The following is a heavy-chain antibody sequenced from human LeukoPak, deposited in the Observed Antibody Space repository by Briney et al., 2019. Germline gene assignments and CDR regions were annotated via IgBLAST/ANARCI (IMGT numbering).Heavy chain of an antibody. CDR3: AELGITMIGGV. D-gene: IGHD3-10*02. CDR2: INWNGGST. CDR1: GFTFDDYG. J-gene: IGHJ6*04. Sequence: GGSLRISCAASGFTFDDYGMSWVRQARGKGLEWVSGINWNGGSTGYADSVKGRFTISRDNAKNSLYLQMNSLRAEDTAVYYCAELGITMIGGVWGKGTTVTISS. V-gene: IGHV3-20*04.